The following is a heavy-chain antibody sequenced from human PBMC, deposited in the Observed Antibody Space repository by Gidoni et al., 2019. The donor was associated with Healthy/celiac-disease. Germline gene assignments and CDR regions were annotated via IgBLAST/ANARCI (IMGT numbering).Heavy chain of an antibody. D-gene: IGHD4-17*01. CDR2: ISYDGSNK. CDR1: GFTFSSYG. Sequence: QVQLVESGGGVVQPGRSLRLSCAASGFTFSSYGMHWVRQAPGKGLEWVAVISYDGSNKYYADSVKGRFTISRDNSKNTLYLQMNSLRAEDTAVYYCAKDLDSWAPPTVVDVWGQGTTVTVSS. V-gene: IGHV3-30*18. J-gene: IGHJ6*02. CDR3: AKDLDSWAPPTVVDV.